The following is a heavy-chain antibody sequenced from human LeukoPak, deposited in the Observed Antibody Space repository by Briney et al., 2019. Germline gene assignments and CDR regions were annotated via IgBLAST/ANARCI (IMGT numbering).Heavy chain of an antibody. CDR2: FYYSGST. Sequence: SETLSLACTVSGGSISRSSYYWGWIRQPPGKGLEWIGSFYYSGSTYYNPSLESRVTILVDTSKNQLSLKLSSVTAANTAVYYCARTSGRVAVDYWGQGTLVTVSS. CDR3: ARTSGRVAVDY. CDR1: GGSISRSSYY. J-gene: IGHJ4*02. D-gene: IGHD6-19*01. V-gene: IGHV4-39*07.